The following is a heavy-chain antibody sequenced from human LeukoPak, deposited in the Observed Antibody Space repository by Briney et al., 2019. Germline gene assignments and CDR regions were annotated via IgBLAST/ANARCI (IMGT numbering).Heavy chain of an antibody. D-gene: IGHD2-15*01. CDR2: IVDSGAGT. V-gene: IGHV3-23*01. CDR3: AKEKLGYCSDSSCYSTYYFDY. J-gene: IGHJ4*02. Sequence: GGSLRPTCAASGFTFNSYAMSWVRQAPGKGLEWVSAIVDSGAGTYYADSVKGRFTISRDNSKNTLYLQMNSLRAEDTAVYYCAKEKLGYCSDSSCYSTYYFDYWGQGTLVTVSS. CDR1: GFTFNSYA.